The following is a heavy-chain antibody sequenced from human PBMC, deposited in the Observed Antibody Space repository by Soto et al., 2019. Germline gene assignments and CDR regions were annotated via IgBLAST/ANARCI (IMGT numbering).Heavy chain of an antibody. CDR2: IIPIFGTA. CDR1: GGTFSSYA. CDR3: ASVSSPRWELRYGAFDI. J-gene: IGHJ3*02. Sequence: QVKLVQSGAEVKKPGSSVKVSCKASGGTFSSYAISWVRQAPGQGLEWMGGIIPIFGTANYAQKFQGRVTITADESTSTAYIELSSLRSEDTAVYYCASVSSPRWELRYGAFDIWGQGTMVTVSS. V-gene: IGHV1-69*01. D-gene: IGHD1-26*01.